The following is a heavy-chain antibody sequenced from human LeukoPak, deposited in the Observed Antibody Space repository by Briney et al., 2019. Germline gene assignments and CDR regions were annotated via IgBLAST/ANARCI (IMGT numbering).Heavy chain of an antibody. CDR1: GFTFSSYG. CDR3: AKAAINYYYGMDV. D-gene: IGHD2-2*01. CDR2: ISYDGSNK. V-gene: IGHV3-30*18. J-gene: IGHJ6*02. Sequence: GRSLRLSCAASGFTFSSYGMHWVRQDPGKWLGWVVVISYDGSNKYYADSVKGRFTISRDNSKNTLYLQMNSLRAEDTAVYYCAKAAINYYYGMDVWGQGTTVTVSS.